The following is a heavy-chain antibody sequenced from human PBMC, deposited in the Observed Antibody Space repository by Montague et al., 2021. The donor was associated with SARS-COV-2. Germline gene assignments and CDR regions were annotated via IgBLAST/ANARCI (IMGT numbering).Heavy chain of an antibody. CDR1: GFTFSSYA. CDR3: ARDYDDYIWGSWGPFDY. J-gene: IGHJ4*02. Sequence: SLRLSCAASGFTFSSYAMHWVRQAPGKGLEWVAVISYDGSNKYYADSVKGRFTISRDNSKNTLYLQMNSLRAEDTVVYYCARDYDDYIWGSWGPFDYWGQGTLVTVSS. CDR2: ISYDGSNK. V-gene: IGHV3-30*04. D-gene: IGHD3-16*01.